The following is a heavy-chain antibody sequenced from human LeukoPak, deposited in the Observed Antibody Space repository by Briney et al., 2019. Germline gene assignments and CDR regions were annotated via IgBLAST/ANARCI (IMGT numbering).Heavy chain of an antibody. CDR1: GFPFRCYE. CDR3: AELGITMIGGV. J-gene: IGHJ6*04. V-gene: IGHV3-48*03. Sequence: PGGSLTLFCGAPGFPFRCYEKKWVRQAPGEGREWVLYISSSGSTIYYADSVKGRFTISRDNAKNSLYLQMNSLRAEDTAVYYCAELGITMIGGVWGKGTTVTISS. CDR2: ISSSGSTI. D-gene: IGHD3-10*02.